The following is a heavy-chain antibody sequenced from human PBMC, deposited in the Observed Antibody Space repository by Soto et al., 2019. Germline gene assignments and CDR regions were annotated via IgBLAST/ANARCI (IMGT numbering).Heavy chain of an antibody. D-gene: IGHD6-6*01. CDR2: IYYSGST. CDR3: ARVSSYYYYYYYMDV. CDR1: GGSISSSSYY. J-gene: IGHJ6*03. V-gene: IGHV4-39*01. Sequence: LSLTCTVSGGSISSSSYYWGWIRQPPGKGLEWIGSIYYSGSTYYNPSLKSRVTISVDTSKNQFSLKLSSVTAADTAVYYCARVSSYYYYYYYMDVWGKGTTVTSP.